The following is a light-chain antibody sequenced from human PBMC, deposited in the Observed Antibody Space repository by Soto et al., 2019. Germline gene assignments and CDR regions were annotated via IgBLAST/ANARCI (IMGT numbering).Light chain of an antibody. CDR3: LHALQPPPA. V-gene: IGKV2-28*01. CDR2: LGS. CDR1: QSLLQRSGYHY. J-gene: IGKJ1*01. Sequence: DIVLTQSPLSLPVTPGEPASISCRSSQSLLQRSGYHYLDWYLQKPGQSPQLLIYLGSNRATGVPDRFSGSGSGSDFTLKISRVEAGDVGVYYCLHALQPPPAFGQGTKVEIK.